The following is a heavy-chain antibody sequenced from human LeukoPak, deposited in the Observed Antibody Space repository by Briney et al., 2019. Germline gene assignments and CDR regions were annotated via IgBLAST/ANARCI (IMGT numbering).Heavy chain of an antibody. Sequence: TSETLSLTCTVSGGSISSYYWSWIRQPPGKGLEWIGYIYHSGSTNYNPSLKSRVTISVDTSKNQFSLKLSSVTAADTAVYYCARRPLSDYWGQGTLVTVSS. CDR1: GGSISSYY. CDR2: IYHSGST. D-gene: IGHD2-2*01. J-gene: IGHJ4*02. V-gene: IGHV4-59*08. CDR3: ARRPLSDY.